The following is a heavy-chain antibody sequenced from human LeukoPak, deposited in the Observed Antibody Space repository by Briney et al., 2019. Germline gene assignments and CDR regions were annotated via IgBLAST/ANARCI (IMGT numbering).Heavy chain of an antibody. J-gene: IGHJ5*02. CDR3: TRVVAGRRFDP. V-gene: IGHV4-59*01. Sequence: SETLSLTCTVSGGSISSYYWSWIRQPPGKGLEWIGYIYYSGSSNYNPSLKSPVTISVDMSKNQFSLKVNSVTAADTAVYYCTRVVAGRRFDPWGQGTLVTVSS. CDR2: IYYSGSS. D-gene: IGHD6-19*01. CDR1: GGSISSYY.